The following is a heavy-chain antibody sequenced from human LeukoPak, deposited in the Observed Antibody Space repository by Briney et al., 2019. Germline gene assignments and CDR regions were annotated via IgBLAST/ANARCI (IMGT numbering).Heavy chain of an antibody. CDR3: TTSFDYGDPRGNYFDF. Sequence: SETLSLTCAVYGGSFSGYYWSWIRQPPGKGLEWIGEINHSGSTNYNPSLKSRVTMSVDRSKNQFSLKLTSVTAADTAVYYCTTSFDYGDPRGNYFDFWGQGILVTVSS. V-gene: IGHV4-34*01. J-gene: IGHJ4*02. CDR1: GGSFSGYY. D-gene: IGHD4/OR15-4a*01. CDR2: INHSGST.